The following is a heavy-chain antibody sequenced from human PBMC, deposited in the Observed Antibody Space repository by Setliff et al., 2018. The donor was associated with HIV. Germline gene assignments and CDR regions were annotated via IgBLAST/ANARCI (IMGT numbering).Heavy chain of an antibody. CDR2: ITPIGGGT. V-gene: IGHV1-46*01. CDR3: AKEGGSHCTKGVCFPTNWLDS. CDR1: GYTLTSNH. D-gene: IGHD2-8*01. Sequence: GASVKVSCKASGYTLTSNHMHWVRQAPGQGLEWMGIITPIGGGTTYAQKFQGRVTLTRDRSTNTVYMDLNSLRSEDTAVYYCAKEGGSHCTKGVCFPTNWLDSWGQGTLVTVSS. J-gene: IGHJ5*01.